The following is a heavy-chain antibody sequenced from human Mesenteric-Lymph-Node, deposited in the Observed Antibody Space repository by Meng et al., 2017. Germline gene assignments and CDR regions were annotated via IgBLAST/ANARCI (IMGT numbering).Heavy chain of an antibody. V-gene: IGHV3-30*01. CDR3: ARNDAATTMTLDY. Sequence: QVRLVGCGGGVVQPGRSLLLSFAASGFTFNSYAMHWVRQAAGKGLGWVALVSYDRAREFYADSVKGRFTISRDNSKNTVNLQMNSLRPEDTAVYYCARNDAATTMTLDYWGEGTLVTVSS. D-gene: IGHD4-17*01. CDR2: VSYDRARE. J-gene: IGHJ4*02. CDR1: GFTFNSYA.